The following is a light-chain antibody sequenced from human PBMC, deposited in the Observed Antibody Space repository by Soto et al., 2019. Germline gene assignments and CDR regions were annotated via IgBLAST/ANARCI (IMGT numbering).Light chain of an antibody. CDR2: GAS. CDR3: QQSYSRPRT. Sequence: ILLNQSRSCLSAPYGDRVTISCRMSQGISRYLAWYQQKPGQAPKLLIFGASSMQSGVPARFSGSRSGTEFTLTISSLQPEDFAPYYCQQSYSRPRTFGQGTKVDIK. V-gene: IGKV1-39*01. CDR1: QGISRY. J-gene: IGKJ1*01.